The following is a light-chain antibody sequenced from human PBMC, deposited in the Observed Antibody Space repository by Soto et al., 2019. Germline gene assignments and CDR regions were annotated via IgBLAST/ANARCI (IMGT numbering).Light chain of an antibody. CDR1: NIGIKS. J-gene: IGLJ1*01. CDR2: DDS. CDR3: QVYDVGSDHYV. Sequence: SYELTQPPSVSVAPGKTASLTCGGNNIGIKSVHWYQQRPGQAPMLVIHDDSDRPSGIPERFSGSNSGNTATLTISRVEVGDEADYYCQVYDVGSDHYVFGSGTKLTVL. V-gene: IGLV3-21*03.